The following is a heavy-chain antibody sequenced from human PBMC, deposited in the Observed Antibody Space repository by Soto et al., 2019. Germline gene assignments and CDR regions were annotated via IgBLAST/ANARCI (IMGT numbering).Heavy chain of an antibody. CDR1: GDTFSFYT. J-gene: IGHJ4*02. D-gene: IGHD3-10*01. V-gene: IGHV1-69*02. CDR2: VNPILSMS. Sequence: ASVKVSCKASGDTFSFYTINWVRQAPGLGLEWMGRVNPILSMSNYAQRFQGRVTMTADKSTSTAYMELSGLRSEDTAIYYCATSYGSGYRAFDFWGQGALVTVSS. CDR3: ATSYGSGYRAFDF.